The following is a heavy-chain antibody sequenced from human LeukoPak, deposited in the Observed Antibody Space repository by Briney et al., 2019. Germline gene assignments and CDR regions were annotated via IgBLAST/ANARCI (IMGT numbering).Heavy chain of an antibody. CDR2: IYYTGST. Sequence: PSETLSLTCTVSGGSISSYYWSWTRQPPGKGLEWIGYIYYTGSTNYNPSLKSRVTISVDMSKSQFSLKLSSVTAADTAVYYCARAGVYSYGHEDYWGQGTLVTVSS. CDR1: GGSISSYY. D-gene: IGHD5-18*01. J-gene: IGHJ4*02. CDR3: ARAGVYSYGHEDY. V-gene: IGHV4-59*01.